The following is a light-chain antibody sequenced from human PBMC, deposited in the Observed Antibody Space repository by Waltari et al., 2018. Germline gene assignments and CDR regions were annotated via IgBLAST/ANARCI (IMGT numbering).Light chain of an antibody. Sequence: QSVLTQPASVSGSPGQSITISCTGTNSDVGGYNYVSWYQQYPGKAPRLMIYDVTTRPSWVSNRFSGSKSGNTASLTISGLQAEDDADYYCSSYTSSGTLRIFGGGTKVTAL. J-gene: IGLJ2*01. V-gene: IGLV2-14*01. CDR3: SSYTSSGTLRI. CDR2: DVT. CDR1: NSDVGGYNY.